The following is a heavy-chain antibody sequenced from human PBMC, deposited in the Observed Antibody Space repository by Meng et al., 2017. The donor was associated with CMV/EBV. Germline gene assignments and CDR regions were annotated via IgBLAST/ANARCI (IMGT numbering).Heavy chain of an antibody. Sequence: GESLKISCAASGFTFDDYGMSWVRQAPGKGLEWVSGINWNGGSTGYADSVKGRFTISRDNAKNSLYLQMSSLRAEDTALYYCARDRASGSFLYYYYGMDVWGQGTTVTVSS. J-gene: IGHJ6*02. CDR2: INWNGGST. CDR1: GFTFDDYG. D-gene: IGHD3-10*01. CDR3: ARDRASGSFLYYYYGMDV. V-gene: IGHV3-20*04.